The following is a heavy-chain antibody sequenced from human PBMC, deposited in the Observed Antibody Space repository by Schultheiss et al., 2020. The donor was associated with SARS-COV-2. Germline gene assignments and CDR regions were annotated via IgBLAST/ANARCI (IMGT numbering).Heavy chain of an antibody. CDR2: INPSGGST. CDR1: GYTFTSYY. Sequence: ASVKVSCKASGYTFTSYYMHWVRQAPGQGLEWMGIINPSGGSTSYAQKFQGRVTMTRDTSTSTVYMELSSLTSDDTAVYYCARDPFERRPSLDDWGQGTLVTVSS. D-gene: IGHD3-16*01. CDR3: ARDPFERRPSLDD. J-gene: IGHJ4*02. V-gene: IGHV1-46*01.